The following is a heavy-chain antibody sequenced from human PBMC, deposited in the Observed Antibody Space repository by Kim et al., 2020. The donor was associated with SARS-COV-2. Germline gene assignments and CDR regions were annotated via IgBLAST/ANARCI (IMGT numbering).Heavy chain of an antibody. Sequence: ASVKVSCKASGYTFTSYGISWVRQAPGQGLEWMGWISAYNGNTNYAQKLQGRVTMTTDTSTSTAYMELRSLRSDDTAVYYCARGFRGGWGSSSSFSDYWGQGTLVTVSS. CDR1: GYTFTSYG. V-gene: IGHV1-18*01. J-gene: IGHJ4*02. CDR3: ARGFRGGWGSSSSFSDY. D-gene: IGHD6-6*01. CDR2: ISAYNGNT.